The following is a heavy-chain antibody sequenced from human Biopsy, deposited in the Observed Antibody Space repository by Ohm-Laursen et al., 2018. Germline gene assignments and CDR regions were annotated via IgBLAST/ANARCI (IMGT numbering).Heavy chain of an antibody. D-gene: IGHD2-8*01. CDR3: ARDPLNGHKHFDY. CDR1: SYTFTDYN. Sequence: ASVKVSCKASSYTFTDYNIHWMRQAPGQGLEWLGYINCKTGATNYPQKFQGTVTMTRDTSISTAYLALGSLRSADTAIYYCARDPLNGHKHFDYWGQGSLVTVSS. J-gene: IGHJ4*02. CDR2: INCKTGAT. V-gene: IGHV1-2*02.